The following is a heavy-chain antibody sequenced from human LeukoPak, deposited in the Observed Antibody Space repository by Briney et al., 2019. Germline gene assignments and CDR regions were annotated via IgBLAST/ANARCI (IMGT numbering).Heavy chain of an antibody. J-gene: IGHJ6*02. CDR1: GLSFSGSA. CDR3: TRHSDKYCSGAGCYVYNFYGMDV. D-gene: IGHD2-15*01. V-gene: IGHV3-73*01. CDR2: IRSKANSYVT. Sequence: SGGSLKLSCAASGLSFSGSAMPWVRQASGRGLEWLGRIRSKANSYVTAYAASVNGRFIISRDDSRNTAYLQMNSLQTEDTAVYYCTRHSDKYCSGAGCYVYNFYGMDVWGQGTTVTVSS.